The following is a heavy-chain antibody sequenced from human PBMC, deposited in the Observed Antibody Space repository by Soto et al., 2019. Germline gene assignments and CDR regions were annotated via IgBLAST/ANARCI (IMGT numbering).Heavy chain of an antibody. CDR2: LYYTGYT. CDR3: VRQYSSDCTGGLCFHAFDM. Sequence: QVRLQESGPGLVRPSETLSLICTVSGGSVNTGLNYWGWIPQPPGKVPEWLGSLYYTGYTSYNPSVECRVAMSLATSQFQISLRLTSVTAADTALYYCVRQYSSDCTGGLCFHAFDMWGRGTKVTVSS. J-gene: IGHJ3*02. D-gene: IGHD2-8*02. CDR1: GGSVNTGLNY. V-gene: IGHV4-61*01.